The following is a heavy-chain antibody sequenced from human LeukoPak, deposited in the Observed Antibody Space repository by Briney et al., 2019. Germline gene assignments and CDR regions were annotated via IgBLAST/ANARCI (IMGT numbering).Heavy chain of an antibody. Sequence: GGSLRLSCAASGFTFSDYYMSWIRQAPGKGLEWVSYISSSGSTIYYADSVKGRFTISRDNAKNSLYLQMNSLRAEDTAFYYCAKEKKNLPGMFDYWGQGTLVTVSS. D-gene: IGHD3-10*02. CDR1: GFTFSDYY. V-gene: IGHV3-11*01. CDR3: AKEKKNLPGMFDY. J-gene: IGHJ4*02. CDR2: ISSSGSTI.